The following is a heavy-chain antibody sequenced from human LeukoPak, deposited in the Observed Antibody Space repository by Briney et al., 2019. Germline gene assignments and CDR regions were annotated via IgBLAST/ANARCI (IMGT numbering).Heavy chain of an antibody. CDR3: ARAVPPKYMDV. Sequence: GRSLRLSCAVSGYTFSSYWMHWVPQAPGKGLVWVSRINSDGANTNYADSVKGRFTISRENAKNTLYLQMNSLRAEDTAVYYCARAVPPKYMDVWGKGTTVTVSS. J-gene: IGHJ6*03. CDR1: GYTFSSYW. V-gene: IGHV3-74*01. D-gene: IGHD4-17*01. CDR2: INSDGANT.